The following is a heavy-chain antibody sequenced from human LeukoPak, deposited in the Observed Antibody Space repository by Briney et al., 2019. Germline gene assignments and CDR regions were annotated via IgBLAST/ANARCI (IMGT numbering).Heavy chain of an antibody. J-gene: IGHJ4*02. CDR3: ARVNSGRGFDY. D-gene: IGHD6-19*01. CDR2: INSDGSST. V-gene: IGHV3-74*01. CDR1: GFTFSNYW. Sequence: PGGSLRLSCAASGFTFSNYWMSWVRQAPGKGLVWVSLINSDGSSTSFADSVKGRFTISRDNAKNTLYLQMNSLRAEDTAVYYCARVNSGRGFDYWGQGTLVTVSS.